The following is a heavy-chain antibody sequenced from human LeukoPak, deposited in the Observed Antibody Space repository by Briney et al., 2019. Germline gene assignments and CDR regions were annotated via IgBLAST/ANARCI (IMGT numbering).Heavy chain of an antibody. V-gene: IGHV4-34*01. D-gene: IGHD3-22*01. J-gene: IGHJ4*02. CDR3: ARGPYYYDSSGYYSR. Sequence: SETLSLTCAVYGGSFSGYYWSWIRQPPGKGLEWIGEINHSGSTNYNPSLKSRVTISVDTSKNQFSLKLSSVTAADTAVYYCARGPYYYDSSGYYSRWGQGTLVTVSS. CDR2: INHSGST. CDR1: GGSFSGYY.